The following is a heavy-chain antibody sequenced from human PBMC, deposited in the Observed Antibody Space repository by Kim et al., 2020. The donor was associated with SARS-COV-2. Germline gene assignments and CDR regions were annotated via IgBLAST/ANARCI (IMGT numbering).Heavy chain of an antibody. Sequence: SRVTISVDTSKNQFSLKLSSVTAADTAVYYCARGRDYDFWSGYHGAYFDYWGQGTLVTVSS. CDR3: ARGRDYDFWSGYHGAYFDY. J-gene: IGHJ4*02. V-gene: IGHV4-34*01. D-gene: IGHD3-3*01.